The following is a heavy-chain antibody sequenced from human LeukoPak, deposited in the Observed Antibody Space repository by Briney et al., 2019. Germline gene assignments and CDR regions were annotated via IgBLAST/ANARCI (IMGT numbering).Heavy chain of an antibody. CDR1: GFTFSSYA. CDR2: ISGSGGDT. D-gene: IGHD7-27*01. CDR3: AKDPWGSRGYFDY. V-gene: IGHV3-23*01. Sequence: GGSLRLSCAASGFTFSSYAMIWVRQAPGKGLEWVSAISGSGGDTYYSDSVKGRFTIFRDNSKNTVYLRMNSLRAEDTAVYYCAKDPWGSRGYFDYWGQGTLVTVSS. J-gene: IGHJ4*02.